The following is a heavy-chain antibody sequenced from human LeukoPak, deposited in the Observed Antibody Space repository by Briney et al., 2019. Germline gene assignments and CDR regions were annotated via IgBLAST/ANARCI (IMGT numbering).Heavy chain of an antibody. D-gene: IGHD6-13*01. Sequence: GGSLRLSCAASGFTFNIYAMHWVRQAPGKGLEWVAFTRYDGSDKYYADSVKGRFTISRDNSKNTLYLQMNSLRADDTAVYYCAKERDSSSWSDYWGQGTLVTVSS. CDR3: AKERDSSSWSDY. J-gene: IGHJ4*02. V-gene: IGHV3-30*02. CDR2: TRYDGSDK. CDR1: GFTFNIYA.